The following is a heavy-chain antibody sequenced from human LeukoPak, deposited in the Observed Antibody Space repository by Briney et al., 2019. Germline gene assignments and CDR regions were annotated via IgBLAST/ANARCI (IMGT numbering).Heavy chain of an antibody. CDR2: IKQGGSQR. J-gene: IGHJ4*02. Sequence: GGSLRLSCTASGFTFSDYWMTWVRQAPGKGPEWVSNIKQGGSQRYYVDSVRGRFTISRDNAKNSLFLQMNGLRAEDTAVYYCARRGGSSSRRSPIDYWGQGTLVTVSS. CDR1: GFTFSDYW. CDR3: ARRGGSSSRRSPIDY. V-gene: IGHV3-7*01. D-gene: IGHD6-6*01.